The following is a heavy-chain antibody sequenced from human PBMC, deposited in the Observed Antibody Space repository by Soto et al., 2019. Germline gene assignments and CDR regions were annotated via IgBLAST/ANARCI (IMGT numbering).Heavy chain of an antibody. CDR1: GFTFSSYG. CDR3: ARSYSSSWSHFDY. CDR2: MWYDGSNK. Sequence: QVQLVESGGGVVQPGRSLRLSCAASGFTFSSYGMHWVRQAPGKGLEWVAVMWYDGSNKYYADSVKGRFTISRDNSKNTLYLQMNSLRAEDTAVYYCARSYSSSWSHFDYWGQGTLVTVSS. D-gene: IGHD6-13*01. J-gene: IGHJ4*02. V-gene: IGHV3-33*01.